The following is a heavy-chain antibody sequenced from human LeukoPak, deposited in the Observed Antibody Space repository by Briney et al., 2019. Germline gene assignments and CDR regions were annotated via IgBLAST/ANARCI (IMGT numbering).Heavy chain of an antibody. V-gene: IGHV1-8*02. CDR2: MNPNSGNT. J-gene: IGHJ5*02. D-gene: IGHD2-2*01. CDR1: GYTFTGDY. Sequence: ASVKVSCKASGYTFTGDYMYWVRQATGQGLEWMGWMNPNSGNTGYAQKFQGRVTMTRNTSISTAYMELTSLRSEDTAVYYCAREYQLLGTVFNYFDPWGQGTLVTVSS. CDR3: AREYQLLGTVFNYFDP.